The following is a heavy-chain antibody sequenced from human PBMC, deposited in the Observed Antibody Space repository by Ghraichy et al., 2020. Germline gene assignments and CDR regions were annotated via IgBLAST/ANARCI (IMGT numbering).Heavy chain of an antibody. CDR3: ARGGSHSY. V-gene: IGHV3-7*01. CDR2: IKEDGSVK. CDR1: GFTFSNYW. D-gene: IGHD1-26*01. Sequence: GESLNISCAASGFTFSNYWMSWVRQAPGKGLEWVANIKEDGSVKHYVDSVRGRFTISRDNAKNSLSLQMNSLRAEDTAVYYCARGGSHSYWGQGTLVTVSS. J-gene: IGHJ4*02.